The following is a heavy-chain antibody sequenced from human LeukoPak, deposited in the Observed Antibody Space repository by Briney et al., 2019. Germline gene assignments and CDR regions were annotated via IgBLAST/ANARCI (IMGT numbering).Heavy chain of an antibody. Sequence: SETLSLTCSVSGGSISSYYWSWIRQPPGKGLEWIGYIYHSGSTYYNPSLKSRVIISVDRSKNQFSLKLSSVTAADTAVYYCARSEGSRGTAMVFDYWGQGTLVTVSS. D-gene: IGHD5-18*01. CDR1: GGSISSYY. CDR3: ARSEGSRGTAMVFDY. V-gene: IGHV4-59*01. CDR2: IYHSGST. J-gene: IGHJ4*02.